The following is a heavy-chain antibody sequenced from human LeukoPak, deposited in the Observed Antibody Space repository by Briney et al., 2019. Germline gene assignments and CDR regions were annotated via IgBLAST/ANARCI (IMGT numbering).Heavy chain of an antibody. V-gene: IGHV3-30*18. CDR2: ISYDGSNK. D-gene: IGHD5-12*01. CDR3: AKTKTGATIAYFDY. CDR1: GFTFSSYG. Sequence: GRSLRLSCVASGFTFSSYGMHWVRQAPGKGLEWVAVISYDGSNKYYADSVKGRFTISRDNSKNTLYLQMNSLRAEDTAVYYCAKTKTGATIAYFDYWGQGTLVTVSS. J-gene: IGHJ4*02.